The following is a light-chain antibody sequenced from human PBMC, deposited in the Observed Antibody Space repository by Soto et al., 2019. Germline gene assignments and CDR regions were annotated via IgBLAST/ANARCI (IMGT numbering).Light chain of an antibody. CDR2: WAY. J-gene: IGKJ1*01. CDR3: QQYYSTPLT. Sequence: DIVMTQSPDSLPVSLGETATINCKSSQNLLYSYKNKNYLAWYQQKLGQPQKLLICWAYTRESGVPDRFSGSGSGTDFTLTISRLEAEDVAVYYCQQYYSTPLTFGQGTKVEIK. CDR1: QNLLYSYKNKNY. V-gene: IGKV4-1*01.